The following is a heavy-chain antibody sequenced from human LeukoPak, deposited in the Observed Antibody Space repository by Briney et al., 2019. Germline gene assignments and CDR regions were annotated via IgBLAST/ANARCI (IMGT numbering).Heavy chain of an antibody. Sequence: PSETLSLTCTVSGDSISSSSYSWVWIRQPPGKGLEWIGSIFYSGSTYYNPSLKSRVTISVDTSENQFSLILSSVTAADTAVYYCASLDTAMVPFYWGQGTLVTVSS. CDR3: ASLDTAMVPFY. V-gene: IGHV4-39*01. CDR1: GDSISSSSYS. J-gene: IGHJ4*02. CDR2: IFYSGST. D-gene: IGHD5-18*01.